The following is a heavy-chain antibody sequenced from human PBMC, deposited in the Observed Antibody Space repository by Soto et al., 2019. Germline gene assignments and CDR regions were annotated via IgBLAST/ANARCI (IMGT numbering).Heavy chain of an antibody. V-gene: IGHV3-30-3*01. CDR1: GFTFSSYA. D-gene: IGHD5-18*01. J-gene: IGHJ4*02. CDR3: ARRIQPYYFDY. CDR2: ISYDGSNK. Sequence: QVQLVESGGGVVQPGRSLRLSCAASGFTFSSYAMHWVRQAPGKGLEWVAVISYDGSNKYYANSVKGRFTISRDNSKYTLYLQRNSLRAEDTAVYYWARRIQPYYFDYWGQGTLVTVSS.